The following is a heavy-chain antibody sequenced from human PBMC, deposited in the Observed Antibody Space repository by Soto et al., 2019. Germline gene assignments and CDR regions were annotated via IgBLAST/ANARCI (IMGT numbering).Heavy chain of an antibody. CDR2: IHYSGATP. D-gene: IGHD3-16*01. Sequence: ASVKVSCKASGYTFTNYYMHWVRQAPGQGLEWMGVIHYSGATPTYAQKFQGRVTISADNSINTAYLQLLNLKASDTAIYYCTKGATSPFDSWGQGTRVTVSS. CDR3: TKGATSPFDS. CDR1: GYTFTNYY. V-gene: IGHV1-46*01. J-gene: IGHJ4*02.